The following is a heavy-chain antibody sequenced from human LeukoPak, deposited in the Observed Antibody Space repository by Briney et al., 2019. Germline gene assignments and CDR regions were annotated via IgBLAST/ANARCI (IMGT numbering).Heavy chain of an antibody. CDR1: GFTVSDHY. CDR3: TRPSYYDSRGYSTNGFDI. V-gene: IGHV3-72*01. CDR2: NRDKSKSYTT. J-gene: IGHJ3*02. Sequence: PGGSLRLSCVASGFTVSDHYIDWVRQAPGKGLEWAGRNRDKSKSYTTDYAASVRGRFTISRDDSKNSLYLQMYSLKTEDTAVYFCTRPSYYDSRGYSTNGFDIWGQGTMVTVSS. D-gene: IGHD3-22*01.